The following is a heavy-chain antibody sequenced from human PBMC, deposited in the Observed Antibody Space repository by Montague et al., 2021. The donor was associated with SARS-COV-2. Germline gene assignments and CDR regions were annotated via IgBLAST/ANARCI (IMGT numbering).Heavy chain of an antibody. CDR1: GDSVSGNSAT. D-gene: IGHD6-13*01. CDR3: VGGIEAAGSYDY. CDR2: TYYRSMWKS. J-gene: IGHJ4*02. Sequence: CAISGDSVSGNSATWNWIRQSPSRGLEWLGRTYYRSMWKSDYARSVKSRIAINPDTSKNQFSLQLSSVTPEDTALYYCVGGIEAAGSYDYWGQGTLVTVSS. V-gene: IGHV6-1*01.